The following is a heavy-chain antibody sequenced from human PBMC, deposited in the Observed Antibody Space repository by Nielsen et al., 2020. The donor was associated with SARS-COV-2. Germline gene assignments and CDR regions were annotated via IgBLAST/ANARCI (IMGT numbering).Heavy chain of an antibody. Sequence: WIRQPPGKGLEWVAVISYDGSNKYYADSVKGRFTISRDNSKNTLYLQMNSLRAEDTAVYYCAKDPDYYDSSGYYYEQYFQHWGQGTLVTVSS. J-gene: IGHJ1*01. D-gene: IGHD3-22*01. CDR3: AKDPDYYDSSGYYYEQYFQH. CDR2: ISYDGSNK. V-gene: IGHV3-30*18.